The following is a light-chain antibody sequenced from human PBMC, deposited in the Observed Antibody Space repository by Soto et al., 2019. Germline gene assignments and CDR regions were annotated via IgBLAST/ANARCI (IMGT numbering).Light chain of an antibody. CDR2: DVS. Sequence: QSALTQPASVSGSPGQSITISCTGTSSDVGGYHYVSWYQQHPGKAPNLGIYDVSNRPSGVSNRFSGSKSGNTASLTISGLQAEDEADYYCSSYTSSKPLVLGGGTKLTVL. CDR1: SSDVGGYHY. V-gene: IGLV2-14*03. CDR3: SSYTSSKPLV. J-gene: IGLJ2*01.